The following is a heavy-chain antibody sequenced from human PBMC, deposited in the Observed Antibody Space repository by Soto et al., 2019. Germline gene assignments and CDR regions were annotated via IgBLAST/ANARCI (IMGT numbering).Heavy chain of an antibody. V-gene: IGHV1-69*13. CDR3: ASILAAAGRHKDY. CDR2: IIPIFGTA. Sequence: GASVKVSCKASGGTFSSYAISWVRQAPGQGLEWMGGIIPIFGTANYAQKFQGRVTITADESTSTAYMELSSLRSEDTAVYYCASILAAAGRHKDYWGQGTLVTVSS. D-gene: IGHD6-13*01. J-gene: IGHJ4*02. CDR1: GGTFSSYA.